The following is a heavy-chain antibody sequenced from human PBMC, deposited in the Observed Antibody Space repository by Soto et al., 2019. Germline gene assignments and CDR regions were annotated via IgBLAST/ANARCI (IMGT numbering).Heavy chain of an antibody. CDR1: GFSLSTSGVG. CDR2: IYWNDDK. V-gene: IGHV2-5*01. Sequence: QITLKESGPTLVKPTQTLTLTCTFSGFSLSTSGVGVGWIRQPPGKALEWLALIYWNDDKRYSPSLKGRLTITKDTSKYQVVLTMTKMDPVDTATYYFAHGALEPNVLSYFDYWGQGTLVTVSS. J-gene: IGHJ4*02. D-gene: IGHD3-16*01. CDR3: AHGALEPNVLSYFDY.